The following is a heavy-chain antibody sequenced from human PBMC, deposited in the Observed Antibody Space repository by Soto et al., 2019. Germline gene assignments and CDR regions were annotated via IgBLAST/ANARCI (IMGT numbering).Heavy chain of an antibody. CDR3: ARGPPVTTVNLYGPLLPLY. CDR1: GGSFSGYY. V-gene: IGHV4-34*01. CDR2: INHSGST. D-gene: IGHD4-4*01. J-gene: IGHJ4*02. Sequence: SETLSLTCAVYGGSFSGYYWSWIRQPPGKGLEWIGEINHSGSTNYNPSLKSRVTISVDTSKNQFSLKLSSVTAADTAVYYCARGPPVTTVNLYGPLLPLYWGQGTLVTVSS.